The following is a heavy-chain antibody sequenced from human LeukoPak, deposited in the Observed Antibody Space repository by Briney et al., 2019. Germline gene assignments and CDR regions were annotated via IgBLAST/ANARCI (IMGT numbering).Heavy chain of an antibody. CDR2: INPSGGST. CDR1: GYTFASYY. J-gene: IGHJ4*02. Sequence: GASVKVSCKASGYTFASYYMHWVRQAPGQGLEWMGIINPSGGSTSYAQKFQGRVTMTRDTSTSTVYMELSSLRSEDTAVYYCARDPSPDSSGYYPDDYWGQGTLVTVSS. V-gene: IGHV1-46*01. D-gene: IGHD3-22*01. CDR3: ARDPSPDSSGYYPDDY.